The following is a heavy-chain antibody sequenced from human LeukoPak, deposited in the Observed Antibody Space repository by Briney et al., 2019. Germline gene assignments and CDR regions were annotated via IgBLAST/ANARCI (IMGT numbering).Heavy chain of an antibody. D-gene: IGHD6-13*01. CDR1: GGSFSGYY. CDR2: INHSGST. Sequence: PETPSLTCAVYGGSFSGYYWSWIRQPPGKGLEWIGEINHSGSTNYNPSLKSRVTISVDTSKNQFSLKLSSVTAADTAVYYCASFLYSSSTTSYFDYWGQGTLVTVSS. CDR3: ASFLYSSSTTSYFDY. V-gene: IGHV4-34*01. J-gene: IGHJ4*02.